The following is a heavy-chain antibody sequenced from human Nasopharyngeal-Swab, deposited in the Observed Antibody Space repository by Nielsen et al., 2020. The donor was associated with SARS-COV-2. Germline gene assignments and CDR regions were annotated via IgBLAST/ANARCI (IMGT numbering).Heavy chain of an antibody. CDR2: ISENNGDT. CDR3: ARCITNTWSKGWFDF. Sequence: ASVKVSCKASGDTFTSYGFGWVRQAPGQGLEWMGWISENNGDTDYAQKFRDRITMTTDTSTTTVHMELRGLKSDDTAVYYCARCITNTWSKGWFDFWGHGTLVTVSS. V-gene: IGHV1-18*01. CDR1: GDTFTSYG. J-gene: IGHJ5*01. D-gene: IGHD2-8*01.